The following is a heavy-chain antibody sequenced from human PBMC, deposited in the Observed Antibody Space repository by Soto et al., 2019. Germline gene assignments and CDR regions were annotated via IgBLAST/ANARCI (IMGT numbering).Heavy chain of an antibody. D-gene: IGHD2-8*01. V-gene: IGHV3-23*01. J-gene: IGHJ4*02. CDR3: AKIRRKGVYAENDY. CDR1: GLTFSSYA. Sequence: GGSLRLSCAASGLTFSSYAMIWVGRAPGKGLEWVSAISGSGGSTYYADSVKGRFTISRDNSKNTLYLQMNSLRAEDTAVYYCAKIRRKGVYAENDYWGQGTLVTVSS. CDR2: ISGSGGST.